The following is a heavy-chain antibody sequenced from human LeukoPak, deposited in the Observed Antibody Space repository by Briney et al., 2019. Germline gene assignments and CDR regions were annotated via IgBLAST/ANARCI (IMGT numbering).Heavy chain of an antibody. Sequence: PGGALRLSCGASGFTLNSSSMSWVRQAPGEGVGGVSSICANGDCTHYADSVKGRFTISRDNSKNTLYVQMNSLRAEDTAIYFCAKDQRSLGGESDYWGQGTLVTVS. CDR3: AKDQRSLGGESDY. V-gene: IGHV3-23*01. D-gene: IGHD3-16*01. CDR2: ICANGDCT. CDR1: GFTLNSSS. J-gene: IGHJ4*02.